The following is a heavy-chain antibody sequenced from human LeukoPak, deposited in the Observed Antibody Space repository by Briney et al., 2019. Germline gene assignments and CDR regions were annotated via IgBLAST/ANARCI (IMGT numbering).Heavy chain of an antibody. CDR3: AKADSSGWLTTLDY. CDR2: IRYDGSNK. V-gene: IGHV3-30*02. Sequence: GGSLRLSCAASGFTFSGAWIHWVRQAPGKGLEWVAFIRYDGSNKYYADSVKGRFTISRDNSKNTLYLQMNSLRAEDTAVYYCAKADSSGWLTTLDYWGQGNLVTVSS. CDR1: GFTFSGAW. D-gene: IGHD6-19*01. J-gene: IGHJ4*02.